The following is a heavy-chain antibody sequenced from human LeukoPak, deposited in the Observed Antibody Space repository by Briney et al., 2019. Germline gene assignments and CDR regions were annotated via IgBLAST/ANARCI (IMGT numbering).Heavy chain of an antibody. J-gene: IGHJ6*03. Sequence: PSETLSLTCTVSGGSISSYYWSWIRQPPGKGLEWIGYIYYSGSTNYNPSLKSRVTISVDTSKNQFSLKLSSVTAADTAVYYCARSVPLYDFWSGYHGYYYYMDVWGKGTTVTVSS. CDR3: ARSVPLYDFWSGYHGYYYYMDV. CDR2: IYYSGST. D-gene: IGHD3-3*01. V-gene: IGHV4-59*01. CDR1: GGSISSYY.